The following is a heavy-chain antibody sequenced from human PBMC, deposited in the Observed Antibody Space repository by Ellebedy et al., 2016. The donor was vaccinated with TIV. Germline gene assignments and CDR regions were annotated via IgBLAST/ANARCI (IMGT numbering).Heavy chain of an antibody. J-gene: IGHJ5*02. V-gene: IGHV3-11*04. CDR3: ARDIYVSNWFDP. D-gene: IGHD5/OR15-5a*01. CDR2: ISSSGSTI. CDR1: GFTFSDYY. Sequence: GESLKISCAASGFTFSDYYMSWIRQAPGKGLEWVSYISSSGSTIYYADSVKGRFTISRDNAKNSLYLQMNSLRAEDTAVYYCARDIYVSNWFDPWGQGTLVTVSS.